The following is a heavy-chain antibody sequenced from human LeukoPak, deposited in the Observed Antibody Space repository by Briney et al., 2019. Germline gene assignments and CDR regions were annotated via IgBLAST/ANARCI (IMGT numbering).Heavy chain of an antibody. CDR2: IYYTGST. CDR1: GVSISSSNSY. D-gene: IGHD3-22*01. Sequence: SETLSLTCTVSGVSISSSNSYWTWIRQPPGKGLEWIGQIYYTGSTNYNPSLKSRLTMSVDTSKNQFSLRLSSVTPADTAVYYCARKYYYDSERGAFDMWGQGTVVSVTS. V-gene: IGHV4-61*01. CDR3: ARKYYYDSERGAFDM. J-gene: IGHJ3*02.